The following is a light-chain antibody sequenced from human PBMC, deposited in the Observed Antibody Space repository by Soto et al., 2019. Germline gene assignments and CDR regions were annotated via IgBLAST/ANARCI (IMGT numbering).Light chain of an antibody. CDR2: NDV. CDR1: KIASKS. Sequence: SYELAQPPSVSVAPGETATITCGGDKIASKSVHWYRQKAGQAPVLVIYNDVDRPSGIPERIFAYNSGNTATLSISRVEAGDEAAYYCQVWHSSSDQIFGGVTKVSVL. CDR3: QVWHSSSDQI. J-gene: IGLJ2*01. V-gene: IGLV3-21*04.